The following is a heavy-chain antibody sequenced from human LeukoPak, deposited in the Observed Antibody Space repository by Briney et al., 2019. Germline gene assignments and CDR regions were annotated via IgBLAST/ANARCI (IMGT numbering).Heavy chain of an antibody. Sequence: ASVKVSCKASGYTFSNYGISWVRQAPEQGLEWMGWISAYTGNTNYAQKFRGRVTMTTDTSTSTAYMELRSLRSEDTAVYYCARGYYDSSGYPLYYFDYWGQGTLVTVSS. V-gene: IGHV1-18*01. CDR2: ISAYTGNT. D-gene: IGHD3-22*01. CDR3: ARGYYDSSGYPLYYFDY. J-gene: IGHJ4*02. CDR1: GYTFSNYG.